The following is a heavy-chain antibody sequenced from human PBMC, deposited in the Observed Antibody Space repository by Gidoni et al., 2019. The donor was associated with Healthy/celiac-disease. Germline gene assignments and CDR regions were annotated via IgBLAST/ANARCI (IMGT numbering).Heavy chain of an antibody. D-gene: IGHD6-19*01. J-gene: IGHJ4*02. CDR3: ARDWEAVAGAHFDY. V-gene: IGHV3-21*01. CDR2: ISSSSSYI. Sequence: EVQLVESGGGLVKPGGSLGLSCAASGFTFSSYSMNWVRQAPGKGLEWVSSISSSSSYIYYADSVKGRFTISRDNAKNSLYLQMNSLRAEDTAVYYCARDWEAVAGAHFDYWGQGTLVTVSS. CDR1: GFTFSSYS.